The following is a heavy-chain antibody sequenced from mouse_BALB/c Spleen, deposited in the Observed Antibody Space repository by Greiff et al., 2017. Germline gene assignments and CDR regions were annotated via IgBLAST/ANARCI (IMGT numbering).Heavy chain of an antibody. D-gene: IGHD2-14*01. V-gene: IGHV5-17*02. Sequence: DVHLVESGGGLVQPGGSRKLSCAASGFTFSSFGMHWVRQAPEKGLEWVAYISSGSSTIYYADTVKGRFTISRDNPKNTLFLQMTSLRSEDTAMYYCARALLGTGFDYWGQGTTLTVSS. CDR2: ISSGSSTI. CDR3: ARALLGTGFDY. CDR1: GFTFSSFG. J-gene: IGHJ2*01.